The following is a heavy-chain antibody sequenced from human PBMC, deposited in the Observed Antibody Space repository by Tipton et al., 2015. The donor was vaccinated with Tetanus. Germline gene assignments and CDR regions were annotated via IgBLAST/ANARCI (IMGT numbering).Heavy chain of an antibody. J-gene: IGHJ3*02. CDR1: SASISSSDYY. Sequence: TLSLTCTVSSASISSSDYYWGWIRQPPGKGLEWTGSVYYDGSAYRNPSLESRLTISVDTSKNQFSLKLNSVSAADTAVYYCAREAGYYGLNAFDIWGQGTMVTVSS. CDR3: AREAGYYGLNAFDI. V-gene: IGHV4-39*02. CDR2: VYYDGSA. D-gene: IGHD3-10*01.